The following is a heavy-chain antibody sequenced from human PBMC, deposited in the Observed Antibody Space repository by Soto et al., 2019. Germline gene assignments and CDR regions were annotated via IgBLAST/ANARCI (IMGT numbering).Heavy chain of an antibody. CDR3: ARDYYDSSGYSNWFDP. V-gene: IGHV4-4*02. CDR1: GGSISSRSG. D-gene: IGHD3-22*01. J-gene: IGHJ5*02. CDR2: IYHSGST. Sequence: SETMSLTWAVSGGSISSRSGWSWLRPPPGKGLEWIGEIYHSGSTNYNPSLKSRVTISVDKSKNQFSLKLRSLRSDDTAVYYCARDYYDSSGYSNWFDPWGQGTLVTVSS.